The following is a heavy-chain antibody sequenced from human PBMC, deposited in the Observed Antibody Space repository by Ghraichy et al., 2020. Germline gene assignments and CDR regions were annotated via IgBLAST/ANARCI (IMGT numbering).Heavy chain of an antibody. CDR3: ARAFLLWFGELQLHVPFDY. CDR2: ISTYNGNT. J-gene: IGHJ4*02. D-gene: IGHD3-10*01. Sequence: ASVKVSCKASGYTFTSYGISWVRQAPGQGLEWMGWISTYNGNTNYAQKLQGRVTVTTDTSTSTAYMELRSLRSDDTAVYYCARAFLLWFGELQLHVPFDYWGQGTPVTVSS. V-gene: IGHV1-18*01. CDR1: GYTFTSYG.